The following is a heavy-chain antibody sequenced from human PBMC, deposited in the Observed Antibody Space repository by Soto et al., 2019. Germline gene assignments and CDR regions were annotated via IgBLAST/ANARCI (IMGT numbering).Heavy chain of an antibody. J-gene: IGHJ5*02. D-gene: IGHD3-10*01. CDR1: GGSISSYY. V-gene: IGHV4-59*01. Sequence: SETLSLTCTVSGGSISSYYWSWIWQPPGKGLEWIGYIYYSGSTNYNPSLKSRVTISVDTSKNQFSLKLSSVTAADTAVYYCARYYRSGGWFDPWGQGTLVTVSS. CDR2: IYYSGST. CDR3: ARYYRSGGWFDP.